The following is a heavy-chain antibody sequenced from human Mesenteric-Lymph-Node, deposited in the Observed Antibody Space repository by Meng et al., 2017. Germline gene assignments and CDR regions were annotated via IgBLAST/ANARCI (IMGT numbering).Heavy chain of an antibody. V-gene: IGHV2-5*02. D-gene: IGHD6-6*01. CDR2: IYGDDEK. CDR1: GFSPSHWGVG. Sequence: TLKGSGPTLVKPTQTLTLTCTFSGFSPSHWGVGVGRIRQAPGKALECLAIIYGDDEKRYSPSLESRLTVTKDTSKNQVVLTMTNMVPGDTATYYCARAAARPSDWFDPWGQGTLVTVSS. J-gene: IGHJ5*02. CDR3: ARAAARPSDWFDP.